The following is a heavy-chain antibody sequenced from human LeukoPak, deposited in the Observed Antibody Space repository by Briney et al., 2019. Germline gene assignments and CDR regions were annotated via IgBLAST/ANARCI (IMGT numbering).Heavy chain of an antibody. CDR3: ARNQLRRRYYYYGMDV. CDR2: ISYDGSNK. V-gene: IGHV3-30*03. D-gene: IGHD5-24*01. Sequence: GRSLRLSCAASGFTFSSYGMHWVRQAPGKGLEWVAVISYDGSNKYYADSVKGRFTISRDNSKNTLYLQMNSLRAEDTAVYYCARNQLRRRYYYYGMDVWGKGTTVTVSS. J-gene: IGHJ6*04. CDR1: GFTFSSYG.